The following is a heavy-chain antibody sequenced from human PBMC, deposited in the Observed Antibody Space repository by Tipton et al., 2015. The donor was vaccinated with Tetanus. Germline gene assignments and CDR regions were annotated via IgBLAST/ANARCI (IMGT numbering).Heavy chain of an antibody. D-gene: IGHD1-20*01. CDR2: INPNSGDT. CDR1: GYTFTGYY. CDR3: ARDGANWNLGY. Sequence: QVQLVQSGSELKKPGASMKVSCKASGYTFTGYYVHWVRQAPGQGLEWMGRINPNSGDTNYAQKFQGRVTMTRDTSISTAYMELSRLRSDDTAVYYCARDGANWNLGYWGQGTLVTVSS. V-gene: IGHV1-2*06. J-gene: IGHJ4*02.